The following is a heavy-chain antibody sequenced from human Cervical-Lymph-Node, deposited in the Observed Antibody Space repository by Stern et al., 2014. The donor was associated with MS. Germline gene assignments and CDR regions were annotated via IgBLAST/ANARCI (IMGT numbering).Heavy chain of an antibody. CDR3: TRGWSA. V-gene: IGHV1-8*01. J-gene: IGHJ4*02. Sequence: VQLVQSGAEVKKPGASVKVSCKASGYTFTSDDINWVRQVPGQGLEWMGWMNPDSGDTGYAQKFRGKFTITRDLSISTAYMEMSGLKSEDTAMYYCTRGWSAWGQGTLVTVSS. D-gene: IGHD3-3*01. CDR2: MNPDSGDT. CDR1: GYTFTSDD.